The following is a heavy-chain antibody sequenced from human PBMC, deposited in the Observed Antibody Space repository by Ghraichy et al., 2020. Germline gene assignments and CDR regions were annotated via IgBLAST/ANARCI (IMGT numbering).Heavy chain of an antibody. V-gene: IGHV4-34*01. J-gene: IGHJ6*02. CDR2: INHRGST. Sequence: SETLSLTCAVYGGSFSGYYWSWIRQPQGKGLEWIGEINHRGSTNYNPSLKSRVTISVDTSKNQFSLKLSSVTAADTAVYYCARDRIAVVTGNYYYYGMDVWGQGTTVTVSS. CDR3: ARDRIAVVTGNYYYYGMDV. CDR1: GGSFSGYY. D-gene: IGHD6-19*01.